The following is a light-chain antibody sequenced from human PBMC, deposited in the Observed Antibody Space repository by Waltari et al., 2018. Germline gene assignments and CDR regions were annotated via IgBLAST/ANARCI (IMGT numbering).Light chain of an antibody. J-gene: IGLJ2*01. CDR1: NLGRQN. CDR2: DDS. CDR3: QVWDNDTDQVV. Sequence: SYVLTQPPSVSVAPGKTASIHCAGHNLGRQNGHWYPQRPGQAPTLVIYDDSDRPSGIPERFSGSNSGNTATLTIRRVEAGDEADYYCQVWDNDTDQVVFGGGTKLTVL. V-gene: IGLV3-21*04.